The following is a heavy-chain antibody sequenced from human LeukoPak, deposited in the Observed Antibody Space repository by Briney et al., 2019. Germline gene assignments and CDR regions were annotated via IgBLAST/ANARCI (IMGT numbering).Heavy chain of an antibody. J-gene: IGHJ4*02. V-gene: IGHV3-30-3*01. CDR1: GFTFSNYA. CDR3: ARGGGNQLLLYPGH. D-gene: IGHD2-2*01. Sequence: QPGRSLRLSCAASGFTFSNYAVHWVRQAPGKGLEWVAGISYDGNNKYYADSVKGRFTVSRDNSKNTLFLQLNSLTTEDTSVYYCARGGGNQLLLYPGHWGQGTLVTVSS. CDR2: ISYDGNNK.